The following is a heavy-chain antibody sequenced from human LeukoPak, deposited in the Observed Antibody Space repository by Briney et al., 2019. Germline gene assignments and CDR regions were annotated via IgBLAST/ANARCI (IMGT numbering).Heavy chain of an antibody. CDR1: GFTFSSYA. CDR2: ISGSGGST. Sequence: GGSLRLSCAASGFTFSSYAMSWVRQAPGKGLEWVSAISGSGGSTYYADSVKGRFTISRDNSKNTLYLQMNSLRAEDTALYYCAKDSGSGDSSGYSWSYYYGMDVWGQGTTVTVSS. V-gene: IGHV3-23*01. J-gene: IGHJ6*02. CDR3: AKDSGSGDSSGYSWSYYYGMDV. D-gene: IGHD3-22*01.